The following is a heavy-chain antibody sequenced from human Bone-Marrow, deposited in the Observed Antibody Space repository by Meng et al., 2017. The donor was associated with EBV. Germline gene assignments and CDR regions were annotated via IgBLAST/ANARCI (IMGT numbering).Heavy chain of an antibody. CDR1: GFTFSSYS. CDR3: ARDGGYCSSTSCYFWRVGNWFDP. J-gene: IGHJ5*02. CDR2: ISSSSSYI. V-gene: IGHV3-21*01. Sequence: EVQLVESGGGLVKPGGSLRLCCAASGFTFSSYSMNWVRQAPGKELEWVSSISSSSSYIYYADSVKGRFTISRDNAKNSLYLQMNSLRAEDTAVYYCARDGGYCSSTSCYFWRVGNWFDPWGQGTLVTVAS. D-gene: IGHD2-2*01.